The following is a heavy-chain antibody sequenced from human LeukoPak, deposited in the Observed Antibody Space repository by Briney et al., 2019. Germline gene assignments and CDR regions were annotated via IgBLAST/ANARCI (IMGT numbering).Heavy chain of an antibody. CDR3: ARATREGIAARSYYYYMDV. D-gene: IGHD6-6*01. Sequence: PGGSLRLSCAASGFTFDDYAMHWVRQAPGKGLEWVSLISGDGGSTYYADSVKGRFTISRDNSKNSLYLQMNGLRSEDTAVYYCARATREGIAARSYYYYMDVWGKGTTVTVSS. CDR1: GFTFDDYA. V-gene: IGHV3-43*02. J-gene: IGHJ6*03. CDR2: ISGDGGST.